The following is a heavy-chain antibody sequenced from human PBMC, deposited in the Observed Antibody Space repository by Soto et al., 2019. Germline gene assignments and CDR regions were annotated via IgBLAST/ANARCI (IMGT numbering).Heavy chain of an antibody. Sequence: GGSLRLSCAASGFTLSDYGMHWVRQAPGKGLEWVALILYDGSDKYYADSVKGRFTISRDLSKNTLYLQMNGLRVDDTAVYYCAKDMTQRAPRPDRWGQGTLVTVSS. CDR3: AKDMTQRAPRPDR. CDR1: GFTLSDYG. V-gene: IGHV3-30*18. J-gene: IGHJ5*02. D-gene: IGHD3-16*01. CDR2: ILYDGSDK.